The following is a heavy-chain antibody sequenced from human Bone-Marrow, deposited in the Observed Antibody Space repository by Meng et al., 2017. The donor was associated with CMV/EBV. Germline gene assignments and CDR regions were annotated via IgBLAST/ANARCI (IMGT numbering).Heavy chain of an antibody. J-gene: IGHJ2*01. Sequence: QITLEEFGPTLAKPTQTLTLTRTFSGFSLSTSGVGVGWIRQPPGKALEWLALIYWDDDKRYSPSLKSRLTITKDTSKNQVVLTMTNMDPVDTATYYCAHRGGGNGGWYFDLWGRGTLVTVSS. CDR3: AHRGGGNGGWYFDL. V-gene: IGHV2-5*02. CDR2: IYWDDDK. CDR1: GFSLSTSGVG. D-gene: IGHD4-23*01.